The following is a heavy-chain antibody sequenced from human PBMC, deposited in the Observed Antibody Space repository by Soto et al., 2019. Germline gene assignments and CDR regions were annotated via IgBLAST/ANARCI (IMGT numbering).Heavy chain of an antibody. Sequence: EVQLLESGGGLVQPGGSLRLSCAASGFTFSTYAMSWVRQAPGKGLEWVASITGSDVTTYYADSVKGRVTISRDNSRNKLYLHMNSLRVEDTAVYYCAKYTRTGERGYYTSTSCAADYFQAWGQGALVAVSS. CDR2: ITGSDVTT. V-gene: IGHV3-23*01. J-gene: IGHJ1*01. CDR1: GFTFSTYA. D-gene: IGHD2-2*01. CDR3: AKYTRTGERGYYTSTSCAADYFQA.